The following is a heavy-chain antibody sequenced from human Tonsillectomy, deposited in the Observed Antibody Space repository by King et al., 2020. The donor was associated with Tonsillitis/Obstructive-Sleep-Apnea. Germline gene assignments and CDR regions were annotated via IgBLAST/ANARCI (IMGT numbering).Heavy chain of an antibody. D-gene: IGHD2-15*01. CDR3: ARGERYCSGGICYSGFVFDY. V-gene: IGHV4-61*01. CDR2: VFYSGST. J-gene: IGHJ4*02. Sequence: QLQESGPGLVKPSETLSLTCTVSGGSVSSGSFYWSWIRQPPGKGLEWIGYVFYSGSTNYNPSLESRVTITVHPSKNQFSLKLSSVTAADTAVYYCARGERYCSGGICYSGFVFDYWGQGTLVTVSS. CDR1: GGSVSSGSFY.